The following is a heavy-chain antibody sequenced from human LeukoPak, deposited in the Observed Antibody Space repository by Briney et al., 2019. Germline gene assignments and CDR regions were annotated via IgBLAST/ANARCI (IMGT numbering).Heavy chain of an antibody. V-gene: IGHV3-23*01. CDR1: GITFSSYG. Sequence: GGSLRLSCAASGITFSSYGMSWARQAPGKGLEWVSGISGSGSSTYYADSVKGRFTISRDNSKNTLYLQMNSLRAEDTAIYYCAKVGYDILTGYLYYFDYWGRGTLVTVSS. CDR3: AKVGYDILTGYLYYFDY. J-gene: IGHJ4*02. CDR2: ISGSGSST. D-gene: IGHD3-9*01.